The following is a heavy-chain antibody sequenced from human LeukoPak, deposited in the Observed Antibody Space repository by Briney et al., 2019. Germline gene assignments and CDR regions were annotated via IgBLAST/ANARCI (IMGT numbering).Heavy chain of an antibody. Sequence: PGGSLRLSCAASGFTFSDYYMSWIRQAPGKGLEWVSYISSSGSTIYYADSVKGRFTISRDNAKNSLYLQINSLRAEDTAVYYCARDRYSGSYYHDYWGQGTLVTVSS. D-gene: IGHD1-26*01. J-gene: IGHJ4*02. CDR3: ARDRYSGSYYHDY. CDR1: GFTFSDYY. V-gene: IGHV3-11*04. CDR2: ISSSGSTI.